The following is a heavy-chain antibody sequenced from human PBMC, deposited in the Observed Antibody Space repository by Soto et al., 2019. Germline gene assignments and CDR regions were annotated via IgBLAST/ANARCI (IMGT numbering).Heavy chain of an antibody. V-gene: IGHV4-4*07. J-gene: IGHJ4*02. CDR2: IFASGRT. CDR3: TRGTFETTAPFX. Sequence: SETLSLTCTVSGGSISNDRWSWVRQPAGKGLEWILRIFASGRTNYNPSLQSRVTMSVDTSKNQFSLTITSLAAADTAVYYCTRGTFETTAPFXWGQGIPVTVSX. D-gene: IGHD4-17*01. CDR1: GGSISNDR.